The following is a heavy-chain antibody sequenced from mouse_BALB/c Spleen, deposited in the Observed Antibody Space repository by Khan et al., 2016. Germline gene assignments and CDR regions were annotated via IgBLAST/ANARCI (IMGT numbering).Heavy chain of an antibody. CDR1: GFTFSSYG. CDR3: TRPGPLGEKVLRPYWYFDV. Sequence: EVELVESGGDLVKPGGSLKLSCAASGFTFSSYGMSWVRQTPDKRLEWVATISSGGYYTYYPDRVKGRFTISRDNAKNTLYLQMSSLKSEDTAMYYCTRPGPLGEKVLRPYWYFDVWGAGTTVTVSS. V-gene: IGHV5-6*01. J-gene: IGHJ1*01. D-gene: IGHD1-2*01. CDR2: ISSGGYYT.